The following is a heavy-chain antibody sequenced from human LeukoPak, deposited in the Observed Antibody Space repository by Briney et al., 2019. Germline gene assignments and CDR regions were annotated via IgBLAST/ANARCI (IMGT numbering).Heavy chain of an antibody. Sequence: GRSLRLSCAASGFTFSSYGMHWVRQAPGKGLEWVAVMSYDGSNEYYADSVKGRFTISRDNSKNTLYLQMNSLRAEDTAVYYCAKDLAPSDISSSSNLYYYYYGMHVYFKVTTITVSS. CDR1: GFTFSSYG. J-gene: IGHJ6*04. V-gene: IGHV3-30*18. CDR2: MSYDGSNE. D-gene: IGHD6-13*01. CDR3: AKDLAPSDISSSSNLYYYYYGMHV.